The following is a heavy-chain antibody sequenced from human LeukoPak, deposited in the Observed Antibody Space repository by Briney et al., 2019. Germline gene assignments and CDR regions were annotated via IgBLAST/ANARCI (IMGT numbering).Heavy chain of an antibody. V-gene: IGHV3-23*01. CDR1: GFTFSSYA. CDR3: ANTGDYYDSSGYSDY. Sequence: PGGSLRLSCAASGFTFSSYAMSWVRQAPGKGLEWVSAISGSGGSTYYADSVKGRFTISRDNSKNTLYLQMNSLRAEDTAVYYCANTGDYYDSSGYSDYWGQGTLVTVSS. J-gene: IGHJ4*02. CDR2: ISGSGGST. D-gene: IGHD3-22*01.